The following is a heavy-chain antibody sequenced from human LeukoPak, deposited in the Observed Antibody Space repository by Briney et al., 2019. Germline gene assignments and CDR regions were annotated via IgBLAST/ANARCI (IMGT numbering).Heavy chain of an antibody. Sequence: GGSLRLSCAASGFTFSSYWMSWVRQAPGKGLEWVANIKQDGSEKYYVDSVKGRFTISRDNAKNSLYLQMNSLRAEDTALYYCAKAYGSGSYSFHGMDVWGQGTTVTVSS. CDR2: IKQDGSEK. J-gene: IGHJ6*02. V-gene: IGHV3-7*03. CDR1: GFTFSSYW. CDR3: AKAYGSGSYSFHGMDV. D-gene: IGHD3-10*01.